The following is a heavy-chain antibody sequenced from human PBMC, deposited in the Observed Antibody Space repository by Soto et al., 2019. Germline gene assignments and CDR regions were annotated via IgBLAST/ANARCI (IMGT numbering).Heavy chain of an antibody. CDR2: IKSKTDDETT. Sequence: DVQLVESGGGLVKPGGSLRLSCAASGFIFSNAWMSWVRQAPGKGLEWVGRIKSKTDDETTDYGAPAKGRFTISRDDSXNTLYLQMTSLQTEDTAVYFCTTGRVVVGPTTTRYWGQGTLVTVSS. J-gene: IGHJ4*02. CDR1: GFIFSNAW. D-gene: IGHD1-26*01. V-gene: IGHV3-15*01. CDR3: TTGRVVVGPTTTRY.